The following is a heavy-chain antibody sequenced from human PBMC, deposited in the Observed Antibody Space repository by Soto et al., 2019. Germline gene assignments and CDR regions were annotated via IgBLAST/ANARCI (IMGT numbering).Heavy chain of an antibody. CDR3: ARSTYYDRVTGSYYYYAMDG. V-gene: IGHV3-53*01. J-gene: IGHJ6*02. CDR2: IYSEGTP. D-gene: IGHD3-9*01. CDR1: GFTVGSNY. Sequence: PGGSLRLSCAASGFTVGSNYMSWVRQAPGKGLEWVSVIYSEGTPYYADSVKGRFTISRENSNNTLYLHMNNLRAEDTAVYYCARSTYYDRVTGSYYYYAMDGWGQGTTVTVYS.